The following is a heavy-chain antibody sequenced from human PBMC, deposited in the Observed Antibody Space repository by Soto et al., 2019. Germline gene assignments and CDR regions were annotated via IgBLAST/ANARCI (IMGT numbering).Heavy chain of an antibody. Sequence: PGESLKISCQGSGYRFTSSWIGWVRQMPGKGLEWLGNVYPSDSDVRYSPSFEGRVTISADNSINTAYLHLLNLKASDTAIYYCTKGATSCFDSWGQGTRVTVCS. CDR1: GYRFTSSW. J-gene: IGHJ4*02. CDR3: TKGATSCFDS. CDR2: VYPSDSDV. D-gene: IGHD2-15*01. V-gene: IGHV5-51*01.